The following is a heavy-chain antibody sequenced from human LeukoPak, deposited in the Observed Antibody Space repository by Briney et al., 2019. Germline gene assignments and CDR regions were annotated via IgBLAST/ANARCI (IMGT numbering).Heavy chain of an antibody. CDR3: AKKGHGSGTNFNY. J-gene: IGHJ4*02. CDR1: GFTLSSHV. CDR2: ISDSGGNT. Sequence: GGSLRLSCAASGFTLSSHVLSWVRQAPGKGLEWVSTISDSGGNTHYADSVKGRFTISRDHSKNTLYLQMNSLRDEDTAVYYCAKKGHGSGTNFNYWGQGTLVTVSS. V-gene: IGHV3-23*01. D-gene: IGHD3-10*01.